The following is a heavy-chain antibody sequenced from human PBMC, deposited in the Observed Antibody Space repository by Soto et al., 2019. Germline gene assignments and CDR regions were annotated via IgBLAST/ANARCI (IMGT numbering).Heavy chain of an antibody. CDR1: GFTFSSYG. J-gene: IGHJ1*01. CDR3: AKSTVWLHSSAEFVS. V-gene: IGHV3-30*18. CDR2: ISYDGSNK. Sequence: GGSLRLSCAAAGFTFSSYGMHWVRQAPGKGLEWVAVISYDGSNKYYADSVKGRFTISRDNSKNTLYLQMNSLRAEDTAVYYCAKSTVWLHSSAEFVSRGQGTLVTVSS. D-gene: IGHD5-12*01.